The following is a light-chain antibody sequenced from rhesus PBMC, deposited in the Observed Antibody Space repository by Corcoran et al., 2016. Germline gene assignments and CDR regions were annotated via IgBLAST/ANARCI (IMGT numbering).Light chain of an antibody. J-gene: IGLJ1*01. Sequence: QAALTQPRSVSGSPGQSVTISCTGTGGDIGAYNFVSWYQMHPGSAPKLMIYEVSKRPSGVSDRFSGSKSGNTASLTISGLQVEDEADYYCCSYAGSYTFYVFGVGTRLTVL. V-gene: IGLV2-32*01. CDR1: GGDIGAYNF. CDR2: EVS. CDR3: CSYAGSYTFYV.